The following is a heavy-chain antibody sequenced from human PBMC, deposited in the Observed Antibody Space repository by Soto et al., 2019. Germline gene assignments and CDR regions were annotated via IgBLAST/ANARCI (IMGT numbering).Heavy chain of an antibody. Sequence: QVQLVQSGAEVKKPGSSVKVSCKASGGTFSSYAISWVRQAPGQGLEWMGGIIPIFGTANYAQKFQGRVTITADESTSTAYMELSSLRSEDTAVYYCARELVGLERRQFARYYYYGMDVWGQGTTVTVSS. CDR3: ARELVGLERRQFARYYYYGMDV. CDR2: IIPIFGTA. CDR1: GGTFSSYA. V-gene: IGHV1-69*12. D-gene: IGHD1-1*01. J-gene: IGHJ6*02.